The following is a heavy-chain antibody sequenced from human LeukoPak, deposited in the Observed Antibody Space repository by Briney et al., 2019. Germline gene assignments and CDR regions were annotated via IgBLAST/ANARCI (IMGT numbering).Heavy chain of an antibody. V-gene: IGHV3-30*04. CDR1: GFTFSSYA. D-gene: IGHD2-2*01. Sequence: PGGSLRLSCAASGFTFSSYAMHWVRQAPGKGLEWVAVISYDGSNKYYADSVKGRFTISRDSSKSTLYVQMNSLRTEDTAVYYCASQRRDPNCSSTSCYLFDPWGQGTLVTVSS. CDR2: ISYDGSNK. J-gene: IGHJ5*02. CDR3: ASQRRDPNCSSTSCYLFDP.